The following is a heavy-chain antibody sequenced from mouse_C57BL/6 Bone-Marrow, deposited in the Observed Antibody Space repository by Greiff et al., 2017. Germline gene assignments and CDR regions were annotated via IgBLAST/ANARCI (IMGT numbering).Heavy chain of an antibody. V-gene: IGHV1-82*01. D-gene: IGHD1-1*01. Sequence: QVQLQQSGPELVKPGASVKISCKASGYAFSSYWMNWVKQRPGKGLEWIGRIYPGDGDTNYNGKFKGKATLTADKSSSTAYMQLSSLTSEDSAVYFCARVLISAVVATDYWGQGTTLTVSS. CDR3: ARVLISAVVATDY. J-gene: IGHJ2*01. CDR2: IYPGDGDT. CDR1: GYAFSSYW.